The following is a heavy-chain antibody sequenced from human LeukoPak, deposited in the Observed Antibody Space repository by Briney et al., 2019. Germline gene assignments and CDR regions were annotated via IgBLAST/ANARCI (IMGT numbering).Heavy chain of an antibody. CDR1: GFTFSSYA. CDR2: IYSGGST. Sequence: GGSLRLSCAASGFTFSSYAMSWVRQAPGKGLEWVSVIYSGGSTYYADSVKGRFTISRDNSKNTLYLQMNSLGAEDTAVYYCAREPSHCSSTSCYRWFDPWGQGTLVTVSS. D-gene: IGHD2-2*02. J-gene: IGHJ5*02. CDR3: AREPSHCSSTSCYRWFDP. V-gene: IGHV3-53*01.